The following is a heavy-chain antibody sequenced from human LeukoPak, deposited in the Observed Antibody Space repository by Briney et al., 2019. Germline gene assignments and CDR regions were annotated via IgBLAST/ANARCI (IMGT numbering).Heavy chain of an antibody. CDR3: AYSGSYGHLGY. V-gene: IGHV4-39*01. CDR2: IYSSVST. D-gene: IGHD1-26*01. J-gene: IGHJ4*02. Sequence: SEALSLTCTVSGGSISSNAYYWAWIRQPPGKGLEWIGSIYSSVSTYYNLSLKSRVTISVDTSKNQFSLRLSSVTAADTALYYCAYSGSYGHLGYWGQGIPVTVSS. CDR1: GGSISSNAYY.